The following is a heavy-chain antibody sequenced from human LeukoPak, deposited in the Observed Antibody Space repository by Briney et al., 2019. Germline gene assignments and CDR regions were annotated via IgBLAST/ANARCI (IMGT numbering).Heavy chain of an antibody. D-gene: IGHD3-22*01. Sequence: GGSLRLSCLVSGFSVSDYAMRWVRRAPGKGLEWVSAITGSGQTKYYTDSVKGRFTMSRDNSKNTLYLQMNSLRDEDTAEYFCAKESLVVIESYFDNWGQGTLVLVSS. CDR3: AKESLVVIESYFDN. CDR1: GFSVSDYA. V-gene: IGHV3-23*01. CDR2: ITGSGQTK. J-gene: IGHJ4*02.